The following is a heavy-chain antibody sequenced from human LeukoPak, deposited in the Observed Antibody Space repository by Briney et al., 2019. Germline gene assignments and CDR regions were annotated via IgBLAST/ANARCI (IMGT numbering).Heavy chain of an antibody. Sequence: PSETLSLTCTVSGGSISSGSYYWGWIRQPPGKGLEWIGSIYYSGSTYYNPSLKSRVTISVDTSKNQFSLKLSSVTAADTAVYYCARHGIRYSSSAGYWGQGTLVTVSS. D-gene: IGHD6-13*01. CDR2: IYYSGST. V-gene: IGHV4-39*01. J-gene: IGHJ4*02. CDR1: GGSISSGSYY. CDR3: ARHGIRYSSSAGY.